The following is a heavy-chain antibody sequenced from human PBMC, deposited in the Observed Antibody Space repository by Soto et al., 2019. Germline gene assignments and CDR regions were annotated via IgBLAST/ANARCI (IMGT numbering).Heavy chain of an antibody. J-gene: IGHJ4*02. CDR1: GYSFTSYW. V-gene: IGHV5-10-1*04. CDR3: ARHSYSSSKDRREFDY. D-gene: IGHD6-6*01. Sequence: GESLKISCKGSGYSFTSYWISWVRQMPGKGLEWMGRIDPSDSYTNYSPSFQGQVTISADKSISTAYLQWSSLKASDTAMYYCARHSYSSSKDRREFDYWGQGTLVTVS. CDR2: IDPSDSYT.